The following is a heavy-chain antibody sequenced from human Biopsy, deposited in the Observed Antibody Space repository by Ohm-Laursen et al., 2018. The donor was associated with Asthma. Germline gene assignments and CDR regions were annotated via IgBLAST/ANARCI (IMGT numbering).Heavy chain of an antibody. J-gene: IGHJ1*01. CDR3: ARIGPEWELPGREYSLHH. V-gene: IGHV3-21*01. Sequence: LSLTCATSGYTFSRYSIHWVRQIPGKGLEWVASISTASTFIYYADSVRGRFTTSRDNARNSVYLQMNSLRAEDTALYYCARIGPEWELPGREYSLHHWGEGTLVTVSS. CDR1: GYTFSRYS. CDR2: ISTASTFI. D-gene: IGHD1-26*01.